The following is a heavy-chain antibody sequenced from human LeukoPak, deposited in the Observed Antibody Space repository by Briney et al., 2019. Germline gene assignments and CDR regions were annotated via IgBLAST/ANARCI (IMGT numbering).Heavy chain of an antibody. J-gene: IGHJ4*02. V-gene: IGHV3-7*01. Sequence: GGSLRLSCAASGFTFSSYWMSWVRQAPGKGLEWVANIKQDGSEKYYVDSVKGRFTISRDNAKNSLYLQMNSLRAEDTAVYYCARACITMVRGVSDYWGQGTLVTVSS. CDR3: ARACITMVRGVSDY. D-gene: IGHD3-10*01. CDR1: GFTFSSYW. CDR2: IKQDGSEK.